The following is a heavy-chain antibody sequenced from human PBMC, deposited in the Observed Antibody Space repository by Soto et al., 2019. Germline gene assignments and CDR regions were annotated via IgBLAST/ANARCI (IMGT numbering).Heavy chain of an antibody. V-gene: IGHV3-48*03. D-gene: IGHD6-19*01. Sequence: EVQLVESGGGLVQPGGSLRLSCAASGFTFSSYEMNWVRQAPGKGLEWVSYISSSGSTIYYADSVKGRFTISRDNAKNSLYLQMNSLRVEDTAMYYCATVRKGSGWYDDHWGQGTQVTVSS. J-gene: IGHJ5*02. CDR3: ATVRKGSGWYDDH. CDR2: ISSSGSTI. CDR1: GFTFSSYE.